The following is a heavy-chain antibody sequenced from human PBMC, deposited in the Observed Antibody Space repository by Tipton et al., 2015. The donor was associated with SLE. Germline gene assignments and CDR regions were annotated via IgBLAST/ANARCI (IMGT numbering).Heavy chain of an antibody. CDR2: IYHSGST. CDR3: ARGRNGAPYYYHSYMDV. V-gene: IGHV4-30-2*01. Sequence: LRLSCAVSSGSISSSGYSWSWIRQPPGKGLEWIGYIYHSGSTYYNPSLKSRVTISLDRSKNQFSLNLTSVTAADTAVYFCARGRNGAPYYYHSYMDVWGKGTTVTVSS. J-gene: IGHJ6*03. D-gene: IGHD1-1*01. CDR1: SGSISSSGYS.